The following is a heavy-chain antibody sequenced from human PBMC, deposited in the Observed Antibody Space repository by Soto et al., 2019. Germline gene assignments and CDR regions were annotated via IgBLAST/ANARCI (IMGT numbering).Heavy chain of an antibody. V-gene: IGHV1-2*02. CDR1: GYTFTGYY. CDR2: INPNSGGT. CDR3: ARDFYGGYTYGPGDY. Sequence: ASVKVSCKASGYTFTGYYMHWVRQAPGQGLEWMGWINPNSGGTNYAQKFQGRVTMTRDNAKRSLYLQMNSLRAEDTAVYYCARDFYGGYTYGPGDYWGQGALVTVSS. J-gene: IGHJ4*02. D-gene: IGHD5-18*01.